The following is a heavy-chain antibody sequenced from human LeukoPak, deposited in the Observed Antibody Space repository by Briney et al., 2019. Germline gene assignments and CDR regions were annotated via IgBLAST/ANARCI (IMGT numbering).Heavy chain of an antibody. D-gene: IGHD3-16*02. CDR1: GGSISSGGYY. V-gene: IGHV4-31*03. Sequence: TSQTLSLTCTVSGGSISSGGYYWSWIRQHPGKGLEWIEYIYYSGSTYYNPSLKSRVTISVDTSKNQFSLKLSSVTAADTAVYYCARERYDYVWGSYRHAYFDYWGQGTLVTVSS. CDR3: ARERYDYVWGSYRHAYFDY. CDR2: IYYSGST. J-gene: IGHJ4*02.